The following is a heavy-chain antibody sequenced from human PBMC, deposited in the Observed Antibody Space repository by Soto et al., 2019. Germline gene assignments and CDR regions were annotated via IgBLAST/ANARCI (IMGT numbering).Heavy chain of an antibody. CDR3: ERGKKTGTSLDSVDI. Sequence: SMKGSFKASVCTFSSYAISWLRQAPVQVLEWMVGIITIFGTANYAQKFQGRVTITADKSTSTAYMELSSLRSEDTAVYYCERGKKTGTSLDSVDIWGKVTSVSVSS. D-gene: IGHD1-1*01. J-gene: IGHJ3*02. CDR1: VCTFSSYA. V-gene: IGHV1-69*06. CDR2: IITIFGTA.